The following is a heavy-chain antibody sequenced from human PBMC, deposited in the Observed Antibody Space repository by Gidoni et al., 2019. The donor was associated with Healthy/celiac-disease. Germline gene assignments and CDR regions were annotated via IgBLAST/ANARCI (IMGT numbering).Heavy chain of an antibody. CDR2: ISGSGGST. CDR1: GFTFSSYA. D-gene: IGHD3-3*01. J-gene: IGHJ2*01. Sequence: EVQLLESGGGLVQPGGSLRLSCAASGFTFSSYAMSWVRQAPGRGLEWVSAISGSGGSTYYADSVKGRFTISRDNSKNTLYLQMNSLRAEDTAVYYCAKEGELLRFLEWLLYWYFDLWGRGTLVTVSS. CDR3: AKEGELLRFLEWLLYWYFDL. V-gene: IGHV3-23*01.